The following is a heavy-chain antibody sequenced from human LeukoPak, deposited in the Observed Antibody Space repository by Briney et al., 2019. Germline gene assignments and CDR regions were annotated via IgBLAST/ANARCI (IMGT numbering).Heavy chain of an antibody. Sequence: ASVKVSCKASGYTFTSYGISWVRQAPGQGLEWMGWMNPNSGNTGYAQKFQGRVTMTRNTSISTAYMELSSLRSEDTAVYYCARRLLHGNYYYYGMDVWGQGTTVTVSS. V-gene: IGHV1-8*02. J-gene: IGHJ6*02. CDR3: ARRLLHGNYYYYGMDV. D-gene: IGHD2-15*01. CDR1: GYTFTSYG. CDR2: MNPNSGNT.